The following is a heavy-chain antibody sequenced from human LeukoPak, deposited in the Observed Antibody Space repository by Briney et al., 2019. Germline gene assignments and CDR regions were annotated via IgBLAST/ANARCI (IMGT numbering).Heavy chain of an antibody. CDR2: ISGSGGST. V-gene: IGHV3-23*01. Sequence: GGSLRLSCAASGFTFSTYAMSWVRQAPGKGLEWVSAISGSGGSTYYAHSVKGRFTISRDNSENTLYLQMNSLRAEDTAVYYCALTGKDSSGYYPFDYYYYGMGVWGQGTTVTVSS. CDR1: GFTFSTYA. CDR3: ALTGKDSSGYYPFDYYYYGMGV. D-gene: IGHD3-22*01. J-gene: IGHJ6*02.